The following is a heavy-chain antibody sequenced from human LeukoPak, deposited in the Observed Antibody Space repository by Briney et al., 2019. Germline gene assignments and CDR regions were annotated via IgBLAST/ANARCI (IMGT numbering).Heavy chain of an antibody. J-gene: IGHJ3*02. Sequence: SETLSLTCTVSGGSISSHYWSWIRQPPGKGLEWIGYIYYSGSTNYNPSLKSRVTISVDTSKNQFSLKLSSVTAADTAVYYCASIYDSRPEAFDIWGQGTMVTVSS. CDR3: ASIYDSRPEAFDI. CDR2: IYYSGST. V-gene: IGHV4-59*08. CDR1: GGSISSHY. D-gene: IGHD3-22*01.